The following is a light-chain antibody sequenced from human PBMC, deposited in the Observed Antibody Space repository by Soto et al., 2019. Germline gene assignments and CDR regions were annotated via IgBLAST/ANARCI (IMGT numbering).Light chain of an antibody. CDR1: SSDVGGYNY. CDR3: SSDAGSNNLV. J-gene: IGLJ3*02. V-gene: IGLV2-8*01. Sequence: QSALTQPPSASGSPGQSVTISCTGTSSDVGGYNYVSWYQQHPGKAPKLMIYEVSERPSGVPDRFSGSKSGNTASLTGSGLQAEDAADYYCSSDAGSNNLVFGGGTKLTVL. CDR2: EVS.